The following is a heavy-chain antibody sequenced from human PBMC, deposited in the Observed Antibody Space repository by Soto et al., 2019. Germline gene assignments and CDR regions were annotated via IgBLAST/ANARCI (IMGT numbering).Heavy chain of an antibody. V-gene: IGHV1-69*06. CDR3: AREEYSSSNYYGMDV. D-gene: IGHD6-6*01. CDR1: GGTFSSYA. J-gene: IGHJ6*02. CDR2: IIPIFGTA. Sequence: VASVKVSCKASGGTFSSYAISWVRQAPGQGLEWMGGIIPIFGTANYAQKFQGRVTITADKSTSTAYMELSSLRSEDTAVYYCAREEYSSSNYYGMDVWGQGTTVTVSS.